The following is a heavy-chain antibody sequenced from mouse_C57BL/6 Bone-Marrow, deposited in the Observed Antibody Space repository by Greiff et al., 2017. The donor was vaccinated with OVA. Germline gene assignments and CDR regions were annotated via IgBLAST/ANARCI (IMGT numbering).Heavy chain of an antibody. J-gene: IGHJ4*01. V-gene: IGHV3-6*01. CDR2: ISYDGSN. Sequence: DVHLVESGPGLVKPSQSLSLTCSVTGYSITSGYYWNWIRQFPGNKLEWMGYISYDGSNNYNPSLKNRISITRDTSKNQFFLKLNSVTTEDTATYYCARGPYYYGSSPYAMDYWGQGTSVTVSS. CDR1: GYSITSGYY. CDR3: ARGPYYYGSSPYAMDY. D-gene: IGHD1-1*01.